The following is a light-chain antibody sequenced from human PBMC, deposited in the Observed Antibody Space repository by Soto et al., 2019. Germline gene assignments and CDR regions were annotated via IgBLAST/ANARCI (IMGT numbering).Light chain of an antibody. CDR2: AVS. CDR3: QQLKSYPQST. J-gene: IGKJ4*01. V-gene: IGKV1-9*01. CDR1: QGISSY. Sequence: IQLTQSPSFLSASVGDRVSITCRASQGISSYLAWYQQKPGKAPKLLIYAVSTLQSGVPSRFSGTESGTEFTLTISSLQPEDFATYCQQLKSYPQSTFGGGTKVEIK.